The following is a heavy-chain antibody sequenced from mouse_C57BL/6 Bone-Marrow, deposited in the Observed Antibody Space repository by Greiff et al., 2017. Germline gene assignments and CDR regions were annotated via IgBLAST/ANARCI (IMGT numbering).Heavy chain of an antibody. CDR1: GFTFSDYY. Sequence: EVKLLESEGGLVQPGSSMKLSCTVSGFTFSDYYMAWVRQVPEKGLEWVANITYDGSSTYYLDSLKSRFIISRDNAKNILYLQMSSLKSEDTATYYCARDPITTVVARYWYCDVWGTGTTVTVSS. D-gene: IGHD1-1*01. V-gene: IGHV5-16*01. J-gene: IGHJ1*03. CDR2: ITYDGSST. CDR3: ARDPITTVVARYWYCDV.